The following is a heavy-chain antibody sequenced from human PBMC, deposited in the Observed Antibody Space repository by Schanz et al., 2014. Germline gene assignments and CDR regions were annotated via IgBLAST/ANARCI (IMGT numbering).Heavy chain of an antibody. V-gene: IGHV3-74*02. Sequence: VQLVESGGGVVQPGRSLRLSCAASGFTFSNYAMGWVRQAPGKGLVWVSHINSDGTTTTYADSVKGRFTISRDNAENTLYLQMNSLRVEDTAVYYCAMGGYQLHHWGQGTLVIVSS. J-gene: IGHJ4*02. CDR2: INSDGTTT. D-gene: IGHD1-7*01. CDR3: AMGGYQLHH. CDR1: GFTFSNYA.